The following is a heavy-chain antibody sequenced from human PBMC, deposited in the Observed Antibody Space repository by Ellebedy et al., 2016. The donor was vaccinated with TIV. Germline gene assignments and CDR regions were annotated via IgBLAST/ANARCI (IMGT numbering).Heavy chain of an antibody. D-gene: IGHD6-13*01. V-gene: IGHV2-5*02. J-gene: IGHJ3*02. CDR2: FYSDHDR. Sequence: SGPTLVKPTETLTLTCTFSGFLLRSRGVGVGWIRQPPGKALEWLALFYSDHDRRYSPSLKSRLTITTDTSQKQVVLKMTKMDPVDTGRYFCAHRFITPAGGDAFDIWGQGITVTVSS. CDR3: AHRFITPAGGDAFDI. CDR1: GFLLRSRGVG.